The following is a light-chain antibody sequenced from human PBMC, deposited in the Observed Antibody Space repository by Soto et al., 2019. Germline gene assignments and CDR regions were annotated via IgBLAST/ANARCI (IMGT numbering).Light chain of an antibody. CDR2: GHN. CDR3: SSFAGTNSVV. CDR1: YSNIGAGYE. J-gene: IGLJ1*01. Sequence: QSVLTQPPSVSGAPGQRVTISCTGSYSNIGAGYEVHWYQQIPGTAPKLLISGHNNRPSGVPDRFFGSKSDTTASLTVSGLQAEDEADYYCSSFAGTNSVVFGTGTKLTVL. V-gene: IGLV1-40*01.